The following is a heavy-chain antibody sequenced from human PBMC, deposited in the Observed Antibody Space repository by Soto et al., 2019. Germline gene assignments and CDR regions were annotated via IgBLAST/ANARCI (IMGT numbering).Heavy chain of an antibody. D-gene: IGHD2-15*01. CDR3: ARGGRGYCSGGSCPLYYYYYMAV. J-gene: IGHJ6*03. CDR2: IYYSGST. V-gene: IGHV4-59*01. CDR1: GGSISSYY. Sequence: KPSETLSLTCTASGGSISSYYWSWIRQPPGKGLEWIGYIYYSGSTNYNPSLKSRVTISVDTSKNQFSLKLSSVTAADTAVYYCARGGRGYCSGGSCPLYYYYYMAVWGKGTTVTVSS.